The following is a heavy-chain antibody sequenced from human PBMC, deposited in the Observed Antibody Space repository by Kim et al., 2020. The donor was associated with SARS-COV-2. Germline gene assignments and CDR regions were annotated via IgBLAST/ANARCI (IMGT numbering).Heavy chain of an antibody. CDR3: ARANSWYGNFDY. D-gene: IGHD6-13*01. Sequence: NSHPSHRSRVTISIATSKNQFSLRLSSVTAADTAVYYCARANSWYGNFDYWGQGTLVTVSS. J-gene: IGHJ4*02. V-gene: IGHV4-59*01.